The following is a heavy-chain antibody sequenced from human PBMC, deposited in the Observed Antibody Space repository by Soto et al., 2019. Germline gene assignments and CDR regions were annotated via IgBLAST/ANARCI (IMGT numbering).Heavy chain of an antibody. CDR1: GYTFTGYY. V-gene: IGHV1-2*04. CDR3: ARRPLMTTVTGSNGMDV. J-gene: IGHJ6*02. CDR2: INPNSGGT. Sequence: QVQLVQSGAEVKKPGASVKVSCKASGYTFTGYYMHWVRQAPGQGLEWMGWINPNSGGTNYAQKFQGWVTMTRDTSISTAYMELSRLRSDDTAVYYCARRPLMTTVTGSNGMDVWGQGTTVTVSS. D-gene: IGHD4-4*01.